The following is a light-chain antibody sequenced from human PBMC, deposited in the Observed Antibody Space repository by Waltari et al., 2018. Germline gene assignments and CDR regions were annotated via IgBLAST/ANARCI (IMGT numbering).Light chain of an antibody. Sequence: SSELTQPPSVSVSPGQTARIPCSGDSLPQQLVYWYQQKTGQAPVQVMAKDIKRPSGIPERFSGSNSGTTVTLIITGVQAEDEADYYCQSADIDGLYVVFGSGTKLTVL. CDR2: KDI. CDR3: QSADIDGLYVV. J-gene: IGLJ2*01. V-gene: IGLV3-25*03. CDR1: SLPQQL.